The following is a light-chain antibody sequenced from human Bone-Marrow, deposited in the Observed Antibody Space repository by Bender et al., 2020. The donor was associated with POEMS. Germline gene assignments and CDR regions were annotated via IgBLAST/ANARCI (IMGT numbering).Light chain of an antibody. J-gene: IGLJ2*01. V-gene: IGLV2-14*02. Sequence: QSALTQPASVSGSPGQSITISCSGTSSNIGSFNLVSWYQQHPGEAPKLIIYDVTKRPSGVSNRFSGSKSGKTASLTISGLQAEDEAHYYCSSYTTTNTFSFGGGTKLTVL. CDR2: DVT. CDR3: SSYTTTNTFS. CDR1: SSNIGSFNL.